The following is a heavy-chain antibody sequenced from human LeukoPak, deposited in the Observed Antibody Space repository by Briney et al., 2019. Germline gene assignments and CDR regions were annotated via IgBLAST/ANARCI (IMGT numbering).Heavy chain of an antibody. V-gene: IGHV1-69*13. D-gene: IGHD6-19*01. CDR1: GGTFSSYA. J-gene: IGHJ3*02. CDR3: ARWTRGIAVAGISSDDAFDI. Sequence: GASVKVSCKASGGTFSSYAISWVRQAPGQGLEWMGGIIPIFGTANYAQKFQGRVTITADESTSTAYMELSSLRSEDTAVYYCARWTRGIAVAGISSDDAFDIWGQGTMVTVSS. CDR2: IIPIFGTA.